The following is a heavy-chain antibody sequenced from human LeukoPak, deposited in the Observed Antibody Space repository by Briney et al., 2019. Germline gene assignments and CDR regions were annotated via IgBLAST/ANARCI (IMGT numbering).Heavy chain of an antibody. D-gene: IGHD5-18*01. J-gene: IGHJ4*02. CDR3: AKDSVRGYSYGEYFDC. V-gene: IGHV3-30*18. CDR2: ISYDGSNK. Sequence: GRSLRLSCAASGFTFSTYGMHWVRQAPGKGLEWVAVISYDGSNKYYADSVKGRFTISRDNSKNTLYPQMNSLRAEDTAVYYCAKDSVRGYSYGEYFDCWGQGTLATVSS. CDR1: GFTFSTYG.